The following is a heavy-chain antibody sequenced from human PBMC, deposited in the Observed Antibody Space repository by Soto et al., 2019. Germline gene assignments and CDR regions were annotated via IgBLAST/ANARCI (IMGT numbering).Heavy chain of an antibody. D-gene: IGHD3-3*01. CDR1: GYTFTSYA. CDR2: INAGNGNT. CDR3: ARDQAYYDFWSGPTLGNWFDP. Sequence: QVQLVQSGAEVKKPGASVKVSCKASGYTFTSYAMHWVRQAPGQRLEWMGWINAGNGNTKYSQKFQGRVTITRDTSASTAYMELSSLRSEDTAVYYCARDQAYYDFWSGPTLGNWFDPWGQGTLVTVSS. J-gene: IGHJ5*02. V-gene: IGHV1-3*01.